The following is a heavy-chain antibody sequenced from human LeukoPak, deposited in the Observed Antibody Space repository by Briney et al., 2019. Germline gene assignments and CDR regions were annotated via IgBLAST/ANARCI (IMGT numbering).Heavy chain of an antibody. Sequence: GASVTVSCKASGYTFTSYGISWVRQAPGQGLEWMGWISAYNGNTNYAQKLQGRVTMTTDTSTSTAYMELRSLRSDDTAVYYCARDSSKIAVASTFDYWGQGTLVTVSS. CDR3: ARDSSKIAVASTFDY. J-gene: IGHJ4*02. V-gene: IGHV1-18*01. CDR1: GYTFTSYG. D-gene: IGHD6-19*01. CDR2: ISAYNGNT.